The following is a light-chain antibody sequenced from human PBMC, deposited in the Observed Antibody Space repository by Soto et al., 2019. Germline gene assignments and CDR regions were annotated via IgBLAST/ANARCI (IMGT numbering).Light chain of an antibody. J-gene: IGLJ2*01. CDR3: CTYAGSRTFDVV. CDR2: DGS. CDR1: NRKVGSYDL. Sequence: QSALTQPASVSGSPGQSITISCTGNNRKVGSYDLVSWYQQHPGKAPKVMIYDGSKLPSGVSNRFSGSKSGNTASLTISGLLAEDEADYYCCTYAGSRTFDVVFGGGTKVTVL. V-gene: IGLV2-23*03.